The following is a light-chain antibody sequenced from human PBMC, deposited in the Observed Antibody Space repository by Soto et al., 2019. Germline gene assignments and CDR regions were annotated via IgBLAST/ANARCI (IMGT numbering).Light chain of an antibody. CDR1: QSIITW. Sequence: DTQMTQSPSTLSASIGDRVTITCRASQSIITWLAWYQQKPGKAPKLLIYAASTLENGVPTRFSGTGSETEFTLTVSSLQPDDSATYYCKQYNDYITFGQGTRLEIK. V-gene: IGKV1-5*01. J-gene: IGKJ5*01. CDR2: AAS. CDR3: KQYNDYIT.